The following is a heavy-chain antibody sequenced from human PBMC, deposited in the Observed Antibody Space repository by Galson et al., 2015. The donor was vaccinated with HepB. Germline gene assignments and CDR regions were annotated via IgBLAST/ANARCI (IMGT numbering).Heavy chain of an antibody. D-gene: IGHD1-26*01. Sequence: SVKVSCKASGYTFTNYGISWVRQAPGQGLEWMGWISAYNGNTNYAQKLQGRVTMTTDTSTSTAYMELRSLRSGDTAVYYCARGRYAREVGATVRWFDPWGQGTRVTVS. J-gene: IGHJ5*02. CDR1: GYTFTNYG. CDR3: ARGRYAREVGATVRWFDP. CDR2: ISAYNGNT. V-gene: IGHV1-18*04.